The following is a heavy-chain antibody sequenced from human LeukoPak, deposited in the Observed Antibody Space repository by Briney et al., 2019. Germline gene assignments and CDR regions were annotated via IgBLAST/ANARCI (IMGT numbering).Heavy chain of an antibody. CDR1: GFTFSSYV. CDR2: IRYDGSNK. Sequence: PGGSLRLSCAASGFTFSSYVMHWVRQAPGKGLEWVAFIRYDGSNKYYADSVKGRFTISRDNSKNTLYLQMSSLRAEDTAVYYCVKSYGSGSHYYYYMDVWGKGTTVTVSS. J-gene: IGHJ6*03. D-gene: IGHD3-10*01. V-gene: IGHV3-30*02. CDR3: VKSYGSGSHYYYYMDV.